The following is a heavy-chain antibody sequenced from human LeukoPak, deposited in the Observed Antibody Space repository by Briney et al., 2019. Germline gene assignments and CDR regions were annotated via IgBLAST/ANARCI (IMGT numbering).Heavy chain of an antibody. D-gene: IGHD7-27*01. V-gene: IGHV3-23*01. CDR1: GFTFSSYA. J-gene: IGHJ4*02. CDR2: ISGSGGST. Sequence: GGSLRLSCAASGFTFSSYAMSWVRQAPGKGLEWVSAISGSGGSTYYADSVKGRFTISRDNSKNTLFLQMNSLRAEDTAVYYCAKDGGLWVSAHWGDSWGRGTLITVSS. CDR3: AKDGGLWVSAHWGDS.